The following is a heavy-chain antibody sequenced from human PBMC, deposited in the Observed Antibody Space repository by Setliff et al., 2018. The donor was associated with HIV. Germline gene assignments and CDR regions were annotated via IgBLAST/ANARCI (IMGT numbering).Heavy chain of an antibody. J-gene: IGHJ5*02. CDR3: ARGATPLGWFDP. CDR1: GYSFTSYG. Sequence: ASVKVSCKASGYSFTSYGVSWVRQAPGQGLEWMGWISAYNVNTNYAQKLQGRVTMTTDTSTSTAYMELRSLRSDDTAVYYCARGATPLGWFDPWGQGTLVTVSS. D-gene: IGHD7-27*01. CDR2: ISAYNVNT. V-gene: IGHV1-18*01.